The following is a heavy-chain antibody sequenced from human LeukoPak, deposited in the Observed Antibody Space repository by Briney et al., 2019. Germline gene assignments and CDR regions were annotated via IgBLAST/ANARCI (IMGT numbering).Heavy chain of an antibody. CDR1: GFTFDDYA. J-gene: IGHJ4*02. CDR3: AKDGSFAHYYDSSGYSN. D-gene: IGHD3-22*01. CDR2: ISWNSGSI. Sequence: GGSLRLSRAASGFTFDDYAMHWVRQAPGKGLEWVSGISWNSGSIGYADSVKGRFTISRDNAKNSLYLQMNSLRAEDTALYYCAKDGSFAHYYDSSGYSNWGQGTLVTVSS. V-gene: IGHV3-9*01.